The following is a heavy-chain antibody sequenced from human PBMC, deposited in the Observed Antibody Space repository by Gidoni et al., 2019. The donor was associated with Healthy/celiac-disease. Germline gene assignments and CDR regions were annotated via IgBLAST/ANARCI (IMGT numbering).Heavy chain of an antibody. CDR2: ISYDGSNK. V-gene: IGHV3-30-3*01. J-gene: IGHJ4*02. CDR1: GFTFSSYA. D-gene: IGHD3-3*01. CDR3: ARDASYDFWSGVY. Sequence: QVQLVESGGGVVQPGTSLRLPCAASGFTFSSYALHWLRQAPGKGLEWVEVISYDGSNKYYADSVKGRFTLSRDNSKNKLYLQLNSLRDEDKAVYYCARDASYDFWSGVYWGQGTLVTVS.